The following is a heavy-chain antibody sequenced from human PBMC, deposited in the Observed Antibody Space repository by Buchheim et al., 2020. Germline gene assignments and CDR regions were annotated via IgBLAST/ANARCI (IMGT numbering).Heavy chain of an antibody. V-gene: IGHV3-23*01. CDR3: AKVSVAGLFDY. D-gene: IGHD6-19*01. J-gene: IGHJ4*02. Sequence: EVQLLESGGGLVQPGGSLRLSCAASGFTFKNYAMSWVRQTPGRGLDWVSVISGGGDTTYYADSVKGRFSISRDNSKNTLYLQMNSLRAEDTAVYYCAKVSVAGLFDYWGQGTL. CDR2: ISGGGDTT. CDR1: GFTFKNYA.